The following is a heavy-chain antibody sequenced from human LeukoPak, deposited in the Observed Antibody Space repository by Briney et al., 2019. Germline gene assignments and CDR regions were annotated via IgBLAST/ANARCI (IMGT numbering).Heavy chain of an antibody. D-gene: IGHD3-3*01. CDR1: GFTFSSYG. J-gene: IGHJ4*02. CDR2: IRYDGSNK. V-gene: IGHV3-30*02. CDR3: AKAAHSHYYDFWSGPPAY. Sequence: GGSLRLSCAASGFTFSSYGMHWVRQAPGKGLEWVAFIRYDGSNKYYADSVKGRFTISRDNSKDTVYLQMNSLRAEDTAVYYCAKAAHSHYYDFWSGPPAYWGQGTLVTVSS.